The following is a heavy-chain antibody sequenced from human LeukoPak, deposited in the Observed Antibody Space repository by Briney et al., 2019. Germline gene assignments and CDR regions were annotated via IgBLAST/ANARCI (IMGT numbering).Heavy chain of an antibody. CDR3: ARCWGSGIYLFDAFDI. D-gene: IGHD1-26*01. CDR2: INAGNGNT. Sequence: ASVKVSCKASGYTFTSYAMHWVRQAPGQRLEWMGWINAGNGNTKYSQEFQGRVTITRDTSASTAYMELSSLRSEDTAVYYCARCWGSGIYLFDAFDIWGQGTMVTVSS. V-gene: IGHV1-3*03. J-gene: IGHJ3*02. CDR1: GYTFTSYA.